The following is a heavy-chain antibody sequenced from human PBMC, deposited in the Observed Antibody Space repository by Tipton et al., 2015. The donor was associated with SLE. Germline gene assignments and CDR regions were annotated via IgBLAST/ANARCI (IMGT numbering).Heavy chain of an antibody. V-gene: IGHV4-59*08. Sequence: TLSLTCTVSGGSISSYYWSWIRQPPGKGLEWIGYIYYSGGTNYNPSLKSRVTISVDTSKNQFSLKLTSVTAADTAVYYCARRAATALYYYGMDVWGQGTTVTVSS. CDR1: GGSISSYY. CDR2: IYYSGGT. D-gene: IGHD6-25*01. J-gene: IGHJ6*02. CDR3: ARRAATALYYYGMDV.